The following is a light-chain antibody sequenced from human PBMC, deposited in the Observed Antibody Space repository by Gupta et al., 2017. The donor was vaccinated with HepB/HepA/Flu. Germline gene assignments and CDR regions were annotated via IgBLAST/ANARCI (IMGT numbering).Light chain of an antibody. CDR3: QQRSNWPLT. Sequence: EIVLTQSPATLSLSPGERATVSCRASQSISYYLGWYQPKPGQAPRLLIYDASKRATGIPARFSGSGSGTDFTLTINSLEPEDFAVYYCQQRSNWPLTFGGGTKVEIK. J-gene: IGKJ4*01. CDR1: QSISYY. V-gene: IGKV3-11*01. CDR2: DAS.